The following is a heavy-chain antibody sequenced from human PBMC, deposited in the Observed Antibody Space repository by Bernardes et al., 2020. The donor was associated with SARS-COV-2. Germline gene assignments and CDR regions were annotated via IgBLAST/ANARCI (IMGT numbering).Heavy chain of an antibody. D-gene: IGHD3-16*01. CDR1: GFTFSSYA. Sequence: GGSLRLSCAASGFTFSSYAMNWVRQAPGKGLEWVSVISGRGGSTYYADSVNGRFTISRDNSKNTLYLQMNSLRAEDTAVYYCAKDRPPYYDYIWGSPDVWGKGTTVTVSS. J-gene: IGHJ6*04. V-gene: IGHV3-23*01. CDR3: AKDRPPYYDYIWGSPDV. CDR2: ISGRGGST.